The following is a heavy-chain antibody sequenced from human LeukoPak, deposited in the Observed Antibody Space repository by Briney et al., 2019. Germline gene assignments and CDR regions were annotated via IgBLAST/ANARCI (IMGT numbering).Heavy chain of an antibody. CDR1: GFTFSSYA. D-gene: IGHD6-13*01. V-gene: IGHV3-23*01. J-gene: IGHJ4*02. CDR2: VSGSGDST. CDR3: AKSAAAAGRTYFDY. Sequence: PGGSLRLSCAASGFTFSSYAMSWVRQAPGKGLEWVSDVSGSGDSTYYADSVKGRFTISRGNSKNTLYLQMNSLRAEDTAVYYCAKSAAAAGRTYFDYWGQGTLVTVSS.